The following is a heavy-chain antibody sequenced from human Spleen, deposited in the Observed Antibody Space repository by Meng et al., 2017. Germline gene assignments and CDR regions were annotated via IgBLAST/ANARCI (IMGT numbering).Heavy chain of an antibody. CDR3: ARDQGGSKGRRGMDV. J-gene: IGHJ6*02. V-gene: IGHV4-34*01. D-gene: IGHD2-2*01. Sequence: SQTLSLTCVVSGGSFSDYYWSWIRQPPGKGLEWIGEINHSGSTNYNPSLKSRVTIPVDTSKNQFSLKLSSVTAADTAVYYCARDQGGSKGRRGMDVWGQGTTVTVSS. CDR2: INHSGST. CDR1: GGSFSDYY.